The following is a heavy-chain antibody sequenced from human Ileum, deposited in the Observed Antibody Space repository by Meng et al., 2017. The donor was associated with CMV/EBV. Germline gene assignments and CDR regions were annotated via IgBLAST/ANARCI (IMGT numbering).Heavy chain of an antibody. Sequence: ESLKISCAASGFNFNSYYMHWVRQAPGEGLVWVSYIVSDGIAANYADSVRGRFTISRDNAKNTLYLQLNSLRGEDTALYYCARGGCSDTSCLDYWGQGTLVTVSS. D-gene: IGHD2-2*01. CDR2: IVSDGIAA. CDR3: ARGGCSDTSCLDY. J-gene: IGHJ4*02. V-gene: IGHV3-74*01. CDR1: GFNFNSYY.